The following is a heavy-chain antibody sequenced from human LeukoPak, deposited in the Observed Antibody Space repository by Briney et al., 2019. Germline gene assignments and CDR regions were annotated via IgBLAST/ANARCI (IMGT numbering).Heavy chain of an antibody. CDR3: TRKTPGRTPFDY. V-gene: IGHV3-23*01. J-gene: IGHJ4*02. CDR2: VGTSADT. Sequence: GGSLRLSCLASGFTFSSYAMDWVRQAPGQGLQWVSAVGTSADTYYADSVRGRFTISRDNSKNTLYLQMDSLRAKDTAIYYCTRKTPGRTPFDYWGQGILVTVSS. CDR1: GFTFSSYA. D-gene: IGHD2-15*01.